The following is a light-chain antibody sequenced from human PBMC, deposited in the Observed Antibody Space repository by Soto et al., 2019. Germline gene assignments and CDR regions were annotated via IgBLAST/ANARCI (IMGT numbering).Light chain of an antibody. V-gene: IGKV3-20*01. CDR1: QSVSNNY. Sequence: EIVLTQSPGTLSLSPGERATLSCITIQSVSNNYLAWYQQKPVQAPRLLIYGASNRATGIPDRFSGSGSGTDFTLTISRLEPEDFAVYYCQQYGSSPPITFGQGTRLEIK. CDR3: QQYGSSPPIT. CDR2: GAS. J-gene: IGKJ5*01.